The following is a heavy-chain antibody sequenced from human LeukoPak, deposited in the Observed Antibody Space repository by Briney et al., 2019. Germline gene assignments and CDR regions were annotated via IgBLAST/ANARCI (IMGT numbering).Heavy chain of an antibody. CDR1: GGSISSYY. J-gene: IGHJ4*02. V-gene: IGHV4-59*01. CDR3: ARVSGYSSFTDFDY. Sequence: SETLSLTCTVSGGSISSYYWSWIRQPPGKGLEWIGYIYYSGSTNYNPSLKSRVTISVDTSKNQFSLKLSSVTAADTAVYYCARVSGYSSFTDFDYWGQGTLVTVSS. CDR2: IYYSGST. D-gene: IGHD5-12*01.